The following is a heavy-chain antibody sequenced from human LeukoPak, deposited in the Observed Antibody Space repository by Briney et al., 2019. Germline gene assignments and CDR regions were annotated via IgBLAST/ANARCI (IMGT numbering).Heavy chain of an antibody. V-gene: IGHV3-33*08. D-gene: IGHD1/OR15-1a*01. J-gene: IGHJ4*02. CDR1: GFPFSSYS. CDR2: IWHDGSQK. Sequence: PGGSLRLSCAGSGFPFSSYSMNGVRQAPGKGLEWVAVIWHDGSQKYYGDSVKGRFSISRDNSKNTLYLQMNSLRAEDTGVYYCAAEGGQLEQLNQWGQGTLVTVSS. CDR3: AAEGGQLEQLNQ.